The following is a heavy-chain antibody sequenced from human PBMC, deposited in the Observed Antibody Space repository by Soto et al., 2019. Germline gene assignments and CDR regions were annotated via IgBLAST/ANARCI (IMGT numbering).Heavy chain of an antibody. CDR2: IYPSDSDT. CDR1: GYNFAGYW. J-gene: IGHJ4*02. D-gene: IGHD3-3*01. CDR3: ARGGVSTRTFDY. V-gene: IGHV5-51*01. Sequence: GKSLKISCKGSGYNFAGYWIAWVRQMPGKGLALMGIIYPSDSDTRYRPSFQGQVTISADKSISSAYLQWSSLRASDTAMYYCARGGVSTRTFDYWGQGTPVTVSS.